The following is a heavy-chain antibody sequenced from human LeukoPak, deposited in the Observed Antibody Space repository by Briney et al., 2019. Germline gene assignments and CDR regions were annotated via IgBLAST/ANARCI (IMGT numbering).Heavy chain of an antibody. Sequence: KSGGSLRLSCAASGFTFSSYSMNWVRQAPGKGLEWVSSISSSSSYIYYADSVKGRFTISRDNAKNSLYLQMNSLRSEDTAVYYCARVPSRVRGARFYYMDVWGKGTTVTISS. D-gene: IGHD3-10*01. CDR1: GFTFSSYS. CDR3: ARVPSRVRGARFYYMDV. V-gene: IGHV3-21*04. CDR2: ISSSSSYI. J-gene: IGHJ6*03.